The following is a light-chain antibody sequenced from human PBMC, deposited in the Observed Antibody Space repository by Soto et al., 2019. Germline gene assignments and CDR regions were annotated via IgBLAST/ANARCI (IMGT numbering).Light chain of an antibody. CDR2: GAS. V-gene: IGKV3-20*01. J-gene: IGKJ1*01. Sequence: IVLTQSPGTLSLSPGERATLSCWASQSVSSNYLAWYQQKPGQAPRLLIYGASSRATGISDRFSGSGSGKDFTLTISRLEPEDFAVYYCQHYGSSPRGTFGQGTKVEI. CDR3: QHYGSSPRGT. CDR1: QSVSSNY.